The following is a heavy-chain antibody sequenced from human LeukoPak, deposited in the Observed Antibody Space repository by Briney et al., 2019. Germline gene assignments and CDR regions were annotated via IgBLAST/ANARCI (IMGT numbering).Heavy chain of an antibody. J-gene: IGHJ4*02. CDR3: ARVVVVPAVVDY. CDR1: GGSISSGDYY. Sequence: SQTLSLTCTVSGGSISSGDYYWSWLRQPPGKGLEWIGYIYYSGSTYYNPSLKSRVTISVDTSKNQFSLKLSSVTAADTAVYYCARVVVVPAVVDYWGQGTLVTVSS. D-gene: IGHD2-2*01. V-gene: IGHV4-30-4*01. CDR2: IYYSGST.